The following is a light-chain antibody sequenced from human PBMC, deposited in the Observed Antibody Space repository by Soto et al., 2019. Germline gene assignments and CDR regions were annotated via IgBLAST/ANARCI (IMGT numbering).Light chain of an antibody. CDR2: GAS. J-gene: IGKJ1*01. CDR1: QSVSNNY. Sequence: EIVFTQSPGTLSLSQGERATLSCRASQSVSNNYLAWYQQKPGQAPRLLIYGASSRATGIPDRFSGSGSGTDFTLTISRLEPEDFAVYYCQQYGSSPWTFGQGTKVDNK. CDR3: QQYGSSPWT. V-gene: IGKV3-20*01.